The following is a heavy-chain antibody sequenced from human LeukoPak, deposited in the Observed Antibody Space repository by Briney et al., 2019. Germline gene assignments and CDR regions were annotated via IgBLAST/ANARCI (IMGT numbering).Heavy chain of an antibody. CDR3: ARRMRSPSDAFDI. J-gene: IGHJ3*02. Sequence: GESLKISCKGSGYSFTYWIGWVRQMPGKGLEWMGIIYSGDSHTKYSPSFQGRVTISADKSISTAYLQWSSLKASDTAMYYCARRMRSPSDAFDIWGQGTMVTVSS. V-gene: IGHV5-51*01. CDR1: GYSFTYW. CDR2: IYSGDSHT.